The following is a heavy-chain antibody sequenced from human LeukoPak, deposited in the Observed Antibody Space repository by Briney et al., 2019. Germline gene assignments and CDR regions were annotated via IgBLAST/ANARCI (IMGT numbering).Heavy chain of an antibody. V-gene: IGHV3-11*01. D-gene: IGHD2-8*01. Sequence: GGSLRLSCAASGFTFSDYYMSWIRQTLGKGLEWVAYISGSGSTMEYAKSVKGRFPISRDNAKDSLYLQVNGLEAEDTAVYYCAKGPTYGMIWGQGTLVSVSS. CDR1: GFTFSDYY. CDR2: ISGSGSTM. CDR3: AKGPTYGMI. J-gene: IGHJ4*02.